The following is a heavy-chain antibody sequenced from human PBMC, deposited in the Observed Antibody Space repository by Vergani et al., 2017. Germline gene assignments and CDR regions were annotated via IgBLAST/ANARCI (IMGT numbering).Heavy chain of an antibody. J-gene: IGHJ3*02. CDR3: ARVSYYYAFDI. CDR1: GGSISSSSHY. Sequence: QLQLQESGPGLVKPSETLSLTCTVSGGSISSSSHYWGWIRQPPGKGLEWIGSIYYSGSTYYNPSLKSRVTISVDTSKNQFSLKLSSVTAADKAVYYCARVSYYYAFDIWGQGTMVTVSS. D-gene: IGHD3-10*01. V-gene: IGHV4-39*07. CDR2: IYYSGST.